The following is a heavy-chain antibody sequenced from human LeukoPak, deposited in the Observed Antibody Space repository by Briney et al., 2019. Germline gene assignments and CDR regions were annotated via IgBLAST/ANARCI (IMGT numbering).Heavy chain of an antibody. J-gene: IGHJ4*02. CDR3: ARGLGNDGIFDY. D-gene: IGHD1-1*01. V-gene: IGHV1-8*01. Sequence: ASVKVSCKASGYSFNRYGVSWVRQAPGQGLEWMGWMNPNSGNTGYAQKFQGRVTMTRNTSISTAYMELSSLRSEDTAVYYCARGLGNDGIFDYWGQGTLVTVSS. CDR1: GYSFNRYG. CDR2: MNPNSGNT.